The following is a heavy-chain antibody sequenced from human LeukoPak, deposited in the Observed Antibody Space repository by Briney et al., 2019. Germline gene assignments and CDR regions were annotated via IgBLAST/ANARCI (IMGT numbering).Heavy chain of an antibody. CDR3: ARAGAVANYGMDV. D-gene: IGHD6-19*01. V-gene: IGHV3-21*01. CDR1: GFTFSSYS. J-gene: IGHJ6*04. CDR2: ISSSSSYI. Sequence: GGSLRLSCAASGFTFSSYSMNWVRQAPGKGLEWGSSISSSSSYIYYADSVKGRFTISRDNAKNSLYLQMNSLRAEDTAVYYCARAGAVANYGMDVWGKGTTVTVSS.